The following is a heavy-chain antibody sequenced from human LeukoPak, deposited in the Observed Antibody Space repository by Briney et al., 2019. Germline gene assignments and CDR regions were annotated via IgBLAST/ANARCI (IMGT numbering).Heavy chain of an antibody. V-gene: IGHV3-23*01. J-gene: IGHJ4*02. CDR2: ISGSGGST. CDR3: AKADDGVVAATLDY. CDR1: GFTFSSYA. Sequence: GGSLRLSCAASGFTFSSYAMSWVRQAPGKGLEWVSAISGSGGSTYYADSVKGRFTISRDNSKNTLYLQMNSLRAEDTAVYYCAKADDGVVAATLDYWGQGTLVTVSS. D-gene: IGHD2-15*01.